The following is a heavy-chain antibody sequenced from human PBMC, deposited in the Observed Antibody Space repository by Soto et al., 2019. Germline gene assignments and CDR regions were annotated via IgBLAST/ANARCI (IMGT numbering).Heavy chain of an antibody. CDR2: IWYYGSNK. D-gene: IGHD3-16*01. Sequence: SVRLSCASSRFTLSSFGMHWVRQAPGKGLEWVAVIWYYGSNKYYADSVKCRFTISRDNSKNTLYLQMNSLRGEDTAVYYCARDPGKWGRLYYGTHXWGQGTTVTVS. V-gene: IGHV3-33*01. J-gene: IGHJ6*02. CDR3: ARDPGKWGRLYYGTHX. CDR1: RFTLSSFG.